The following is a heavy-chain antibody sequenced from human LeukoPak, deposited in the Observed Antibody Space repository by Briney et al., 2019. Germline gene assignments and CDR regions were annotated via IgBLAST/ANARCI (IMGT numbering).Heavy chain of an antibody. V-gene: IGHV3-9*01. Sequence: GGSLRLSCAASGFTFDDHAMHWVRQAPGKGLEWVSGISWNSGSIGYADSVKGRFTISRDNAKNSLYLQMNSLRAEDTALYYCAKDSSYSSSSNFDYWGQGTLVTVSS. CDR1: GFTFDDHA. CDR2: ISWNSGSI. D-gene: IGHD6-6*01. CDR3: AKDSSYSSSSNFDY. J-gene: IGHJ4*02.